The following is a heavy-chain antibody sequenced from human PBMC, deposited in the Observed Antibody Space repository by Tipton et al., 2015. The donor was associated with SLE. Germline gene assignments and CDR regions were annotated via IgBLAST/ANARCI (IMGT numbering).Heavy chain of an antibody. CDR3: ARDSAVNFWYFDL. J-gene: IGHJ2*01. V-gene: IGHV4-59*01. CDR1: GGSLSGYW. Sequence: TLSLTCTVYGGSLSGYWWSWIRQSPGKGLEWIGEISYTGNTNFNPSLKSRVTMSVATSKNQFSLRPTSVTAADTAMYYCARDSAVNFWYFDLWGRGTLVTVSS. CDR2: ISYTGNT.